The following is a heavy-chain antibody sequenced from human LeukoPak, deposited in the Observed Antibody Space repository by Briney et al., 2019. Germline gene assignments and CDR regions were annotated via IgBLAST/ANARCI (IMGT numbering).Heavy chain of an antibody. V-gene: IGHV1-46*01. CDR1: GYTFTSYQ. CDR2: INPSGGRT. J-gene: IGHJ6*02. CDR3: ARHSGMDV. Sequence: ASVKVSCKASGYTFTSYQMHWVRPAPGQGLKWMGIINPSGGRTSYQQLLQGRVTMTRDTSTSTVYVEVSSMRSEDTAVYYCARHSGMDVWGQGTTVTVSS.